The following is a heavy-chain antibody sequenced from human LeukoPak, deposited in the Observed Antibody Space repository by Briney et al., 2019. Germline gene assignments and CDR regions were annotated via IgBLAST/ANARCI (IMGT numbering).Heavy chain of an antibody. CDR3: ARGFVVPAAPNRGDYFDY. Sequence: PSQTLSLTCTVSGFSISSGGYYWSWIRQHPGKGLEWIGYIYYSGSTYYNPSLKSRVTISVDTSKNQFSLKLSSVTAADTAVYYCARGFVVPAAPNRGDYFDYWGQGTLVTVSS. V-gene: IGHV4-31*03. D-gene: IGHD2-2*01. CDR1: GFSISSGGYY. CDR2: IYYSGST. J-gene: IGHJ4*02.